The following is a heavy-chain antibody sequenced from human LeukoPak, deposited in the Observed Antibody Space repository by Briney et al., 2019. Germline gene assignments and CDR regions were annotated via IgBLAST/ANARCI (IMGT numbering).Heavy chain of an antibody. J-gene: IGHJ4*02. V-gene: IGHV3-23*01. CDR3: ARETSAAFDY. Sequence: AGGSLRLSCAASGFTFSSYAMSWVRQAPGKGLEWVSAISGSGGSTYYADSVKGRFIISRDNSKNTLYLQMNTLRAEDTAVYYCARETSAAFDYWGQGTLVTVSS. CDR1: GFTFSSYA. D-gene: IGHD6-13*01. CDR2: ISGSGGST.